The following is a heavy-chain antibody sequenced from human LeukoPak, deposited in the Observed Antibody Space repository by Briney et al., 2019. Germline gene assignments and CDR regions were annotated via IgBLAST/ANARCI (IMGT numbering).Heavy chain of an antibody. Sequence: SETLSLTCTVSGGSISSYYWSWIRQPAGKGLEWIGRIYTSGSTNYNPSLKSRVTMSVDTSKNQFSLKLSSVTAADTAVYYCASIHYYDSSGYEGDAFDIWGQGTMVTVSS. CDR3: ASIHYYDSSGYEGDAFDI. D-gene: IGHD3-22*01. CDR1: GGSISSYY. J-gene: IGHJ3*02. CDR2: IYTSGST. V-gene: IGHV4-4*07.